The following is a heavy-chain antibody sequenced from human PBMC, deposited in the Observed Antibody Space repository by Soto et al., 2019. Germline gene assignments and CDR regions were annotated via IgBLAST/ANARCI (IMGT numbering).Heavy chain of an antibody. J-gene: IGHJ6*02. V-gene: IGHV4-59*13. Sequence: SETLSLTCAVSGGSISTYSWRWIRQPPGKGLEWIGYIYYSGSPNYHPSLKSRVTISADTSKNQFSLKRSSVTAADTAVYYCARGGYCSGRHCDTSYYYYGMDVWVQGTTVT. CDR1: GGSISTYS. CDR2: IYYSGSP. D-gene: IGHD2-15*01. CDR3: ARGGYCSGRHCDTSYYYYGMDV.